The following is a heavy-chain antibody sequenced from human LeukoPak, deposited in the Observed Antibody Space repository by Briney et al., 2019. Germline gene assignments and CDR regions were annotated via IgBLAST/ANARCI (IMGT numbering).Heavy chain of an antibody. J-gene: IGHJ4*02. Sequence: ASVKVSCKASGYTFTSDDINWVRQATGQGLEWMGWMNPNSGNKGYAQKFQGRVTITRDTSISTSYMELSSLRSEDMAVYYCAREGGYSYGYSYWGQGTLVTVSS. D-gene: IGHD5-18*01. CDR2: MNPNSGNK. CDR3: AREGGYSYGYSY. V-gene: IGHV1-8*03. CDR1: GYTFTSDD.